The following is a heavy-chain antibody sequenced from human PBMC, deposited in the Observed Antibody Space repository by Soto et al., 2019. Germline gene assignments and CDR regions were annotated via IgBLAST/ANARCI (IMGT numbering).Heavy chain of an antibody. J-gene: IGHJ4*02. CDR1: GFTFSSYD. CDR3: ARGHYYGSGGYPHFDY. Sequence: GGSLRLSCAASGFTFSSYDMHWVRQATGKGLEWVSAIGTAGDTYYPGSVKGRFTISRENAKNSLYLQMNSRRPGDTAVYYCARGHYYGSGGYPHFDYWGQGTLVTVSS. CDR2: IGTAGDT. V-gene: IGHV3-13*01. D-gene: IGHD3-10*01.